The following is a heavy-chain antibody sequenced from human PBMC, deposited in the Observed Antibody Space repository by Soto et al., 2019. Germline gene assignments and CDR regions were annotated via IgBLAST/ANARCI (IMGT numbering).Heavy chain of an antibody. CDR3: AKVERAVAGIID. Sequence: GGSLRLSCAASGFTFGSYAMSWVRQAPGKGLDWVSAISVSVGSTYYADSVKGRFTISRDNSKNTLYLQMNSLRAEDTAVYYCAKVERAVAGIIDWGQGTLVTVSS. CDR1: GFTFGSYA. V-gene: IGHV3-23*01. J-gene: IGHJ4*02. D-gene: IGHD6-19*01. CDR2: ISVSVGST.